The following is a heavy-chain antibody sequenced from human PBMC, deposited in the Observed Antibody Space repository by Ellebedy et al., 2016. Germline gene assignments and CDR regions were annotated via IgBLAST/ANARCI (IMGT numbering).Heavy chain of an antibody. CDR2: INPSGGST. CDR1: GYTFTSYY. Sequence: ASVKVSCXASGYTFTSYYMHWVRQAPGQGLEWMGIINPSGGSTSYAQKFQGRVTMTRDTSTSTVYMELSSLRSEDTAVYYCARENIAVAGTWYFDYWGQGTLVTVSS. CDR3: ARENIAVAGTWYFDY. V-gene: IGHV1-46*01. D-gene: IGHD6-19*01. J-gene: IGHJ4*02.